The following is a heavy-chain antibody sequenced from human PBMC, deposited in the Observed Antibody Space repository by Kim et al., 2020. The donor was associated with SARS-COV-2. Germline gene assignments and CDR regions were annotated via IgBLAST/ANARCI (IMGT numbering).Heavy chain of an antibody. J-gene: IGHJ4*01. Sequence: GGSLRLSCAASGIDFSYYYMSWIRQAPGKGLEWISYISSSGSYTKYADSLKGRFTISRDNAENSLYLEMNSLRPEDTAVYYCVRVAVGASSWYYFDSWGQGALVTV. V-gene: IGHV3-11*05. CDR2: ISSSGSYT. CDR1: GIDFSYYY. D-gene: IGHD6-13*01. CDR3: VRVAVGASSWYYFDS.